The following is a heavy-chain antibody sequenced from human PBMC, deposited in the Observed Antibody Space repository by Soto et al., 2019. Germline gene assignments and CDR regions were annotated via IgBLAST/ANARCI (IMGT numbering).Heavy chain of an antibody. CDR3: SQYTGSESFFYFDS. J-gene: IGHJ4*01. CDR1: GGSISSDY. Sequence: QVQLQESGPGLVKPSETLSLTCIVSGGSISSDYWGWIRQPPGKGLEWIGYIFYAGAINYNPSLKIRVTISIDASEKQFSLNLTSVTAADTAFYYCSQYTGSESFFYFDSWGRGLQVTVSS. V-gene: IGHV4-59*01. D-gene: IGHD5-12*01. CDR2: IFYAGAI.